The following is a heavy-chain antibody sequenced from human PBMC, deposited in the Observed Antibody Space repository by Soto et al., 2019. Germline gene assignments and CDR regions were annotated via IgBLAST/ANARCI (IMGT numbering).Heavy chain of an antibody. CDR3: AHVYGGYDNFDY. CDR2: VYGSDDK. Sequence: SGPTLVNPTQTLTLTCTFSGFSLTTSAVAVGWIRQPPGRALEWLAIVYGSDDKYYSPSLKSRLSITKDTSKNQVVLTMTNMDPVDTATYYCAHVYGGYDNFDYWRQGTLVTVSS. V-gene: IGHV2-5*01. CDR1: GFSLTTSAVA. D-gene: IGHD5-12*01. J-gene: IGHJ4*02.